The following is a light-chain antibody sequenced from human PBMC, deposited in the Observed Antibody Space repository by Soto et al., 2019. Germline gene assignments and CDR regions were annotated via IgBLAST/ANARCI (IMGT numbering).Light chain of an antibody. CDR1: SSDVGDYHY. Sequence: QSALTQPASVSGSPGQSITISCTGTSSDVGDYHYVSWYQQHPGKAPTLMIYDVSNRPSGGSNRFSGSKSGNTASLTIYGLQAEYESDYYCSSYTSSRTLYVFGNGTKLTVL. J-gene: IGLJ1*01. CDR3: SSYTSSRTLYV. V-gene: IGLV2-14*01. CDR2: DVS.